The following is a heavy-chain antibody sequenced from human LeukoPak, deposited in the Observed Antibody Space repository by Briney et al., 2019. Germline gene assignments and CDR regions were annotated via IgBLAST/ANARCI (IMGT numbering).Heavy chain of an antibody. J-gene: IGHJ4*02. CDR3: AKDGDIAAAGYYFDY. V-gene: IGHV3-30*18. CDR2: ISYDGGDK. D-gene: IGHD6-13*01. CDR1: GFTFSTHG. Sequence: GGSLRLSCAASGFTFSTHGMHWVRQAPGKGLEWVAVISYDGGDKYHADSVKGRFTISRGNSKNTLYLQMNSLRAEDTAVYYCAKDGDIAAAGYYFDYWGQGTLVTVSS.